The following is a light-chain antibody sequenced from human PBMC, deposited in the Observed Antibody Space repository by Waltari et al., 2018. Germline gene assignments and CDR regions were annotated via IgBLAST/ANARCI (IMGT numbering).Light chain of an antibody. CDR2: GST. V-gene: IGLV1-40*01. J-gene: IGLJ3*02. CDR1: GSNLGAGYD. Sequence: QSVLTQPPSVSGAPGQRVTISCTGSGSNLGAGYDVHWYQQRPRAAPKLLSYGSTSRPVGVPARVFGSTSGTSASLAITGLQAEDEADYYCQSYDTSLSVVFGGGTKLTVL. CDR3: QSYDTSLSVV.